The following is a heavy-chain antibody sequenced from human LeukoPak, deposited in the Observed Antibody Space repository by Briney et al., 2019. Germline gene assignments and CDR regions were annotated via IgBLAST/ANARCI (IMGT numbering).Heavy chain of an antibody. CDR3: ARERGYCSSTSCRRYYFDY. Sequence: QPGGSLRLSCAASGFTFRTYGMHWVRQAPGKGLEWVAFIRYDGNIKYHADSVKGRFTISRDNSKNTLYLQMNSLRAEDTAVYYCARERGYCSSTSCRRYYFDYWGQGTLVTVSS. D-gene: IGHD2-2*01. CDR2: IRYDGNIK. J-gene: IGHJ4*02. V-gene: IGHV3-30*02. CDR1: GFTFRTYG.